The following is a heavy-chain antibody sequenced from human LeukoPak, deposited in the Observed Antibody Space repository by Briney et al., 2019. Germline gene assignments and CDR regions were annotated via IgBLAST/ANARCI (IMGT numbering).Heavy chain of an antibody. Sequence: SETLSLTCTVSGYSISSGYYWGWIRQPPGKGLEWIGYIYYSGSTYYNPSLKSRVTISVDTSKNQFSLKLSSVTAADTAVYYCARGSMTTVTGFDYWGQGTLVTVSS. D-gene: IGHD4-11*01. J-gene: IGHJ4*02. CDR1: GYSISSGYY. CDR2: IYYSGST. V-gene: IGHV4-38-2*02. CDR3: ARGSMTTVTGFDY.